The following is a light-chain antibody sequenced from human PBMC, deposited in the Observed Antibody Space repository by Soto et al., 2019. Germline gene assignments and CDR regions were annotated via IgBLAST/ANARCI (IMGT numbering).Light chain of an antibody. V-gene: IGLV2-14*01. Sequence: QSVLTQPASVSGSPGQSITISCTGSSTDIGNYDYVSCYQQYPGKAPKLLIYEVIKRPSGVSNRFSGSKSGNTASLTISGLQAEDEADYHCSSYSSSSRHVFGTGTKVTVL. CDR1: STDIGNYDY. CDR2: EVI. CDR3: SSYSSSSRHV. J-gene: IGLJ1*01.